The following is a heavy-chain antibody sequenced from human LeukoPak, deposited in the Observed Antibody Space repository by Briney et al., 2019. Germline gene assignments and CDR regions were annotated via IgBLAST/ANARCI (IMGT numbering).Heavy chain of an antibody. CDR2: IYTSGST. CDR1: GGSISSGSYY. D-gene: IGHD4-11*01. Sequence: SETLSLTCTVSGGSISSGSYYWSGIRQPARKGLEWIGRIYTSGSTNYNPSLKSRVTISVDASKNQFSLKLSSVTAADTAVYYCARDSTVTTHFDYWGQGTLVTVSS. J-gene: IGHJ4*02. CDR3: ARDSTVTTHFDY. V-gene: IGHV4-61*02.